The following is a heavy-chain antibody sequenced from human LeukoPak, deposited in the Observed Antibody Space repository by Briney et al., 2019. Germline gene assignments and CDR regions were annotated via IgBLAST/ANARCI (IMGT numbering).Heavy chain of an antibody. CDR1: GGSISSYY. CDR3: ARVPYYDFWSGYYTNYYYYGMDV. Sequence: PSETLSLNCTVSGGSISSYYWSWIRQPPGKGLEWIGYIYYSGSTNYNPSLKSRVTISVDPSKNQFSLKLSSVTAADTAVYYCARVPYYDFWSGYYTNYYYYGMDVWGQGTTVTVSS. D-gene: IGHD3-3*01. V-gene: IGHV4-59*01. J-gene: IGHJ6*02. CDR2: IYYSGST.